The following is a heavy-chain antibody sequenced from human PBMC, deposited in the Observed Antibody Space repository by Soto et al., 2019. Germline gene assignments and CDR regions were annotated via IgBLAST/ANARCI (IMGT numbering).Heavy chain of an antibody. CDR1: GFTFSGYA. Sequence: QVQLVESGGGVVQPGRSLRLSCAASGFTFSGYALHWVRQAPGKGLEWVAVISGDGSNQYYADSVKGRFTISRDNSKNXMYLQMNSVRAEDTAVYYCARDLPPLVLTNYPGRDVWGQGTPVTVSS. J-gene: IGHJ6*02. V-gene: IGHV3-30-3*01. D-gene: IGHD3-9*01. CDR3: ARDLPPLVLTNYPGRDV. CDR2: ISGDGSNQ.